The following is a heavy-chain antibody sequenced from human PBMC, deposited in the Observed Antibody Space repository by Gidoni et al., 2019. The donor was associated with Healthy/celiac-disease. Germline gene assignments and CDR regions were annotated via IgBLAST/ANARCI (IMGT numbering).Heavy chain of an antibody. CDR2: IIPIFGTA. CDR1: GGTFSSYA. D-gene: IGHD3-22*01. J-gene: IGHJ2*01. V-gene: IGHV1-69*01. Sequence: QVQLVQSGAEVKKPGSSVTVSCKASGGTFSSYAISWVRQAPGHGLEWMGGIIPIFGTANYAQKFQGRVTITADESTSTAYMELSSLRSEDTAVYYCARVSGYYDSSGYPRNWYFDLWGRGTLVTVSS. CDR3: ARVSGYYDSSGYPRNWYFDL.